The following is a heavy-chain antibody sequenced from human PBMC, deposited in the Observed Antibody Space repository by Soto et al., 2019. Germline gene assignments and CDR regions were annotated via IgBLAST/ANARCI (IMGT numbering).Heavy chain of an antibody. CDR3: AIFPGPRLDYYDSSGYPNV. J-gene: IGHJ4*02. CDR1: GLTFSSYG. CDR2: ISYDGSNK. Sequence: RGGSLRVSCAASGLTFSSYGMHWVRQAPGKGLEWVAVISYDGSNKYYADSVKGRFTISRDNSKNTLYLQMNSLRAEDTAVYYCAIFPGPRLDYYDSSGYPNVGVQGTLVTVSS. V-gene: IGHV3-30*03. D-gene: IGHD3-22*01.